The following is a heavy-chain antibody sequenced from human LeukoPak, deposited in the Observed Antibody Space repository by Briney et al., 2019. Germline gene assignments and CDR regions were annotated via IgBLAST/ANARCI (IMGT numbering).Heavy chain of an antibody. CDR3: TRPYSSGYY. CDR1: GFTFSGSA. D-gene: IGHD6-19*01. CDR2: IRSKANSYAT. V-gene: IGHV3-73*01. J-gene: IGHJ4*02. Sequence: GGSLRLSCAASGFTFSGSAMHWVRQAPGKGLEWVGRIRSKANSYATAYAASVKGRFTISRDDSKNTAYLQMNSLKIEDTAVYYCTRPYSSGYYWGQGTLVTVSS.